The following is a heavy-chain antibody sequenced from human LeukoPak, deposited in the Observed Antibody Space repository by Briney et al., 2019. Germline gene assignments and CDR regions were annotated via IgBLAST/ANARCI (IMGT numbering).Heavy chain of an antibody. J-gene: IGHJ4*02. CDR1: GFTFSDYY. D-gene: IGHD1-26*01. Sequence: GGSLRLSCAASGFTFSDYYMSWIRQAPGKGLEWVSYISSSSSYTNYADSVKGRFTISRDNAKNSLYLQMNSLRAEDTAVYYCAKGCGSTYFDYWGQGTLVTVSS. CDR3: AKGCGSTYFDY. CDR2: ISSSSSYT. V-gene: IGHV3-11*05.